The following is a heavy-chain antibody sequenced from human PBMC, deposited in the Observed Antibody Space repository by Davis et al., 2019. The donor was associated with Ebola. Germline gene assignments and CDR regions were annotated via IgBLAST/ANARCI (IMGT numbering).Heavy chain of an antibody. J-gene: IGHJ4*02. CDR3: ARGTVGVVTQ. D-gene: IGHD2-21*02. V-gene: IGHV1-69*13. CDR2: IIPIFGTA. CDR1: GGTVSSYA. Sequence: SVKVSCKASGGTVSSYAISGVRQAPGQGLEWMGGIIPIFGTANYEQQFPGRVTITADESTSTAYMELSSLGSEDTAVYYCARGTVGVVTQWGQGTLVTVSS.